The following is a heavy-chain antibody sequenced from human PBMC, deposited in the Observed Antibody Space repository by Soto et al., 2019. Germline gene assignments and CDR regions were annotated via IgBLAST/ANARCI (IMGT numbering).Heavy chain of an antibody. CDR3: ASGLDSSGYLETDY. V-gene: IGHV1-69*13. D-gene: IGHD3-22*01. J-gene: IGHJ4*02. CDR2: IIPIFGTA. Sequence: ASVKVSCKASGGTFSSYAISWVRQAPGQGLEWMGGIIPIFGTANYAQKFQGRVTITADESTSTAYMELSSLRSEDTAVYYCASGLDSSGYLETDYWGQGTLVTVSS. CDR1: GGTFSSYA.